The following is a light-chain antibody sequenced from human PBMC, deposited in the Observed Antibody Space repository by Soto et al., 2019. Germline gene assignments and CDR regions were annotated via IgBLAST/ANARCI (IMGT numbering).Light chain of an antibody. CDR1: SSDVGGYNY. J-gene: IGLJ2*01. Sequence: QSVLTQPPSASVSPGQSVTISCTGTSSDVGGYNYVSWYQQHPGKAPKLMIYEVSKRPSGVPDRFSGSKSGNTASLTVSRLQAEDEADYYCSSYAGSNNVVFGGGTKLTVL. CDR3: SSYAGSNNVV. V-gene: IGLV2-8*01. CDR2: EVS.